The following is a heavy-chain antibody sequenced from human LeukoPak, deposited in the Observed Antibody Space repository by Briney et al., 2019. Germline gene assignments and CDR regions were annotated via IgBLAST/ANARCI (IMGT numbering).Heavy chain of an antibody. D-gene: IGHD1-26*01. CDR1: GFTFSSYG. CDR3: ARGQKELAYYYYGMDV. V-gene: IGHV3-33*01. Sequence: GRSLRLSCAASGFTFSSYGMHWVRQAPGKGLEWVAVIWYDGSNKYYADSVKGRFTISRDNSKNTLYLQMNSLRAEDTAVDYRARGQKELAYYYYGMDVWGQGTTVTVFS. CDR2: IWYDGSNK. J-gene: IGHJ6*01.